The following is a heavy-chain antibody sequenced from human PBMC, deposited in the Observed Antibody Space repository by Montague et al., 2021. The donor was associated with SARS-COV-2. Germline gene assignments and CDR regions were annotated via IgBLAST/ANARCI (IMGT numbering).Heavy chain of an antibody. D-gene: IGHD3-9*01. CDR1: GFPFDTFA. Sequence: SRRLSCAASGFPFDTFAMNWVRQAPGKGLEWVAVSCSGGCDTYYAESVKGRFIISRDNSRKTLYLQMKSLRAEDTAVYYCAKADDYFDSGIDHWGQGTLVTVSS. V-gene: IGHV3-23*03. CDR3: AKADDYFDSGIDH. J-gene: IGHJ4*02. CDR2: SCSGGCDT.